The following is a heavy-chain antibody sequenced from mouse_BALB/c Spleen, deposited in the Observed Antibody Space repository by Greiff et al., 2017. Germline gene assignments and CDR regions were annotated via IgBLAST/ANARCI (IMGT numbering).Heavy chain of an antibody. D-gene: IGHD2-4*01. CDR2: ISSGGSYT. Sequence: EVMLVESGGGLVKPGGSLKLSCAASGFTFSSYAMSWVRQTPEKRLEWVATISSGGSYTYYPDSVKGRFTISRDNAKNTLYLQMSSLRSEDTAMYYCARDGQITTNFDYWGQGTTLTVSS. V-gene: IGHV5-9-1*01. CDR1: GFTFSSYA. J-gene: IGHJ2*01. CDR3: ARDGQITTNFDY.